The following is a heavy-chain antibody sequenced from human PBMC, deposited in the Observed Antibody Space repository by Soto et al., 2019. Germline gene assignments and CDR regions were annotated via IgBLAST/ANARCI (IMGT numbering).Heavy chain of an antibody. D-gene: IGHD6-19*01. J-gene: IGHJ4*02. CDR3: AAGGQWLAFDY. V-gene: IGHV4-59*08. CDR1: GGSISRYY. CDR2: IHYSGNT. Sequence: NPSETLSLTCTVSGGSISRYYWSWIRQPPGKGPEWIGYIHYSGNTQYNPSLKSRVTISVDTSTNQFSLKLSSVTAADTAMYYCAAGGQWLAFDYWGQGLLVTVS.